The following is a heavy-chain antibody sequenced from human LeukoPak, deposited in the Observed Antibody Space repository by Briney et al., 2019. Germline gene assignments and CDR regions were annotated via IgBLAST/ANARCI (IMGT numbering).Heavy chain of an antibody. CDR3: AMRDRGYGLDI. CDR1: GFSLRAYD. Sequence: TGGSLRLSCAASGFSLRAYDLIWVRQAPGKGLDWVSIINGGGDIMMYEDSVKGRFTISRDNSKNTFYLQMNSLRVEDTAVYYCAMRDRGYGLDIWGQGTMVTVSS. J-gene: IGHJ3*02. CDR2: INGGGDIM. D-gene: IGHD3-10*01. V-gene: IGHV3-23*01.